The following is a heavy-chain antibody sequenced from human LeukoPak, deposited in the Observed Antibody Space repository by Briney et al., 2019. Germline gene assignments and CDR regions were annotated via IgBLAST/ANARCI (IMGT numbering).Heavy chain of an antibody. J-gene: IGHJ3*02. CDR2: IYPGDSDT. CDR3: ARTYYYDSSGYWASNAFDI. CDR1: GYSFTSYW. Sequence: GESLKTSCKGSGYSFTSYWIGWVRQMPGKGLEWMGIIYPGDSDTRYSPSFQGQVTISADKSISTAYLQWSSLKASDTAMYYCARTYYYDSSGYWASNAFDIWGQGTMVIVSS. D-gene: IGHD3-22*01. V-gene: IGHV5-51*01.